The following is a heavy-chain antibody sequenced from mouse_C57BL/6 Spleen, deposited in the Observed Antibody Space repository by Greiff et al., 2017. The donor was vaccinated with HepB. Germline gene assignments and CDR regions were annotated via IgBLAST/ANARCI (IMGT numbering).Heavy chain of an antibody. CDR3: ARDRYYYGSPYYFDY. Sequence: EVKLEESGPGLVKPSQSLSLTCSVTGYSITSGYYWNWIRQFPGNKLEWMGYISYDGSNNYNPSLKNRISITRDTSKNQFFLKLNSVTTEDTATYYCARDRYYYGSPYYFDYWGQGTTLTVSS. J-gene: IGHJ2*01. CDR2: ISYDGSN. D-gene: IGHD1-1*01. CDR1: GYSITSGYY. V-gene: IGHV3-6*01.